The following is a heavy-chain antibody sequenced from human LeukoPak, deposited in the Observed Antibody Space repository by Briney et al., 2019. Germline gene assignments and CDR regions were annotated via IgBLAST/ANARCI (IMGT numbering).Heavy chain of an antibody. CDR1: GGSISSGGYY. J-gene: IGHJ4*02. D-gene: IGHD5-12*01. V-gene: IGHV4-31*03. Sequence: SETLSLTCTVSGGSISSGGYYWSWIRQHPGKGLEWIGYIYYRGSTYYNPSLKSRVTISVDTSKNQFSLKLSSVTAADTAVYYCARGLYSGYDQSFDYWGQGTLVTVSS. CDR2: IYYRGST. CDR3: ARGLYSGYDQSFDY.